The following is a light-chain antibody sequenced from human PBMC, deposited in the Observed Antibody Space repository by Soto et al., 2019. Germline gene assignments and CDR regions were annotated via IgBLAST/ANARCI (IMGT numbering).Light chain of an antibody. J-gene: IGKJ2*01. CDR1: QGINIF. CDR2: AAS. V-gene: IGKV1-9*01. CDR3: QQRNSYPRT. Sequence: DIQLTQSPSFLSASVGDRVTITCRASQGINIFLAWFQQKPGKAPNLLISAASTLQSGVPSRFSGSGSETEFTLTITSLQPEDSATYYCQQRNSYPRTFGQGN.